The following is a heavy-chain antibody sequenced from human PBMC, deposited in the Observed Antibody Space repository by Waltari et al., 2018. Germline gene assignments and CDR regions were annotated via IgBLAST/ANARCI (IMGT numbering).Heavy chain of an antibody. D-gene: IGHD6-13*01. CDR2: ITSRSSVK. CDR1: GFTFETYT. J-gene: IGHJ3*01. Sequence: EVQLVESGGGLVKPGGSLRLSCAGSGFTFETYTIGWVRQAAGKRLEWVSSITSRSSVKYYVDSVKGRFTISRDNAKRSLFLQMNSLRVDDTAVYYCARERAGSWSNAFDLWGQGTVVTVSS. V-gene: IGHV3-21*01. CDR3: ARERAGSWSNAFDL.